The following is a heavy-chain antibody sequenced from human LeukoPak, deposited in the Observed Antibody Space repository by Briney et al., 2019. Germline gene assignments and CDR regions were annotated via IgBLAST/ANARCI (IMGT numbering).Heavy chain of an antibody. V-gene: IGHV3-74*01. J-gene: IGHJ4*02. D-gene: IGHD1-14*01. CDR1: GFTFDDYG. Sequence: SGGSLRLSCAASGFTFDDYGMSWVRQAPGKGLVWVSHINSDGSRTNYAASVKGRFTISRDNAKNTLYLQMNSLRAEDTAVYYCARQPDYWGQGTLVTVSS. CDR2: INSDGSRT. CDR3: ARQPDY.